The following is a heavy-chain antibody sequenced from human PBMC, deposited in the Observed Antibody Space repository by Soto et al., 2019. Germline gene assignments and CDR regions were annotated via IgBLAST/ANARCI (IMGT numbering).Heavy chain of an antibody. CDR1: GGSISSGGYY. CDR2: IYYSGST. CDR3: ARVGVVTAIYAFDI. J-gene: IGHJ3*02. Sequence: SETLSLTCTVSGGSISSGGYYWSWIRQHPGKGLEWIGYIYYSGSTYYNPSPKSRVTISVDTSKNQFSLKLSSVTAADTAVYYCARVGVVTAIYAFDIWGQGTMVTVSS. D-gene: IGHD2-21*02. V-gene: IGHV4-31*03.